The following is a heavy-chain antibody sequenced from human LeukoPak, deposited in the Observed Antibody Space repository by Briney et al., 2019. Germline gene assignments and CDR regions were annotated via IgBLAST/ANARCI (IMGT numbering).Heavy chain of an antibody. Sequence: PSETLSLTCAVSGGSLSSYYWTWIRQPPGKGLEWIGYLYHRGNTNYNRSLESRVSISVDTSKNQFSLKLSSVTAADTAIYYCARQLYTVRGVKLGNWFDPWGQGILVSVSS. D-gene: IGHD3-10*01. CDR3: ARQLYTVRGVKLGNWFDP. CDR2: LYHRGNT. J-gene: IGHJ5*02. V-gene: IGHV4-59*08. CDR1: GGSLSSYY.